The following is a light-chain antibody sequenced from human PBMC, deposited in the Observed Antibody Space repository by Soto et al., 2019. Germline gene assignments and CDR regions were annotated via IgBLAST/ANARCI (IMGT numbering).Light chain of an antibody. CDR2: DVS. CDR1: SSDVGGYNF. Sequence: QSVLTQPRSVSGSPGQSVTISCTGTSSDVGGYNFVSWYQQHPGKAPKLMIYDVSKRPSGVPDRFSGSKSGNTASLTISGLQAEDETDYYCCSYAGSSTWVFGTGTKVTDL. J-gene: IGLJ1*01. CDR3: CSYAGSSTWV. V-gene: IGLV2-11*01.